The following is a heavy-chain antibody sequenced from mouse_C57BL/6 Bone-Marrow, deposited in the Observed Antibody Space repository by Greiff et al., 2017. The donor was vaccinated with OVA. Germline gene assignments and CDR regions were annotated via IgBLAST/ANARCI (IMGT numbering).Heavy chain of an antibody. J-gene: IGHJ1*03. CDR1: GFTFNTYA. CDR2: IRSKSSNYAT. CDR3: VRGAYYYGSSWYFDV. Sequence: EVQRVESGGGLVQPKGSLKLSCAASGFTFNTYAMHWVRQAPGKGLEWVARIRSKSSNYATYYADSVKDRFTISRDDSQSMLYLQMNNLKTEDTAMYYCVRGAYYYGSSWYFDVWGTGTTVTVSS. V-gene: IGHV10-3*01. D-gene: IGHD1-1*01.